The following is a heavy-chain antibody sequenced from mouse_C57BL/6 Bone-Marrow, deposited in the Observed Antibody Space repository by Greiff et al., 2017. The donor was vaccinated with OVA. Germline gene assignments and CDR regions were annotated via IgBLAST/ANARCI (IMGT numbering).Heavy chain of an antibody. J-gene: IGHJ1*03. CDR3: ARGDYDNDGGPWYFDV. CDR1: GYTFTSYW. D-gene: IGHD2-4*01. Sequence: QVQLQQPGAELVMPGASVKLSCKASGYTFTSYWMHWVKQRPGQGLEWIGEIDPSDSYTNYNQKFKGKSTLTVDKSSSTAYMQLSSLTSEDSAVYYCARGDYDNDGGPWYFDVWGTGTTVTVSS. CDR2: IDPSDSYT. V-gene: IGHV1-69*01.